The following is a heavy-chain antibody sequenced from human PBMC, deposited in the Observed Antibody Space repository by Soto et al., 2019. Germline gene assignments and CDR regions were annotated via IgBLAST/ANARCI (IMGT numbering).Heavy chain of an antibody. V-gene: IGHV3-7*03. D-gene: IGHD3-22*01. CDR3: ARQGSQFDRNSFGY. J-gene: IGHJ4*02. CDR2: IKQDGSEK. Sequence: GGSLRLSCAASGFTFSTYWMSWVRQAPGKGLEWVANIKQDGSEKDYVDSVRGRFTISRDNAKNSLYLQMNSLKASDTAMYYCARQGSQFDRNSFGYWGQGTLVTVSS. CDR1: GFTFSTYW.